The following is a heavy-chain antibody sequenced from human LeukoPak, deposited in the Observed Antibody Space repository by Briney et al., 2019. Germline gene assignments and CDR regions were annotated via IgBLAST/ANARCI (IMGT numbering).Heavy chain of an antibody. Sequence: ASVKLSCKASGYTFTTYGISWVRQAPGQGLEWMGWISAYNGNTNYAQKVQGRVTMTTDTSTKTAYMELRSLRLDDTAVYYCASGYCGGGSCYGILDYWGQGTLVIVSS. V-gene: IGHV1-18*01. J-gene: IGHJ4*02. D-gene: IGHD2-15*01. CDR3: ASGYCGGGSCYGILDY. CDR1: GYTFTTYG. CDR2: ISAYNGNT.